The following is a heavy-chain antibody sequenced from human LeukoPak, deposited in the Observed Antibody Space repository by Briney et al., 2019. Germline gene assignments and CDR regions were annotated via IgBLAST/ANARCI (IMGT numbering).Heavy chain of an antibody. CDR3: AKQTQLLYTSGWYWFDP. D-gene: IGHD6-19*01. CDR1: GGSFSGYY. V-gene: IGHV4-34*01. CDR2: IYYSGST. Sequence: PSETLSLTCAVYGGSFSGYYWGWIRQPPGKGREWIGSIYYSGSTYYNPSLKSRVTISVDTSKNQFSLKLNSVTAADTAVYYCAKQTQLLYTSGWYWFDPSGQGTPVTVSS. J-gene: IGHJ5*02.